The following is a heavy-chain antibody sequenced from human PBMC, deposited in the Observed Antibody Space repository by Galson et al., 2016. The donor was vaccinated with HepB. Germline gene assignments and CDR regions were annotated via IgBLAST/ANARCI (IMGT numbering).Heavy chain of an antibody. CDR3: AKEISVAGVNGLPSDY. CDR2: VTGDGDAA. V-gene: IGHV3-23*01. J-gene: IGHJ4*02. CDR1: GFIFSNHA. Sequence: LRLSCAASGFIFSNHAMMWVRQAPGKGLEYVSSVTGDGDAAYYADSVKGRFTISRDNFKNTLYLQMNSLRAEDTAVYYCAKEISVAGVNGLPSDYWGQGTLVTVSS. D-gene: IGHD6-19*01.